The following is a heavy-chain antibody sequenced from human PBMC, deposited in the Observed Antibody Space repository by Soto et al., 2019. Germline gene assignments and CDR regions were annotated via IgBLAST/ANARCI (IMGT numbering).Heavy chain of an antibody. Sequence: EVQLVESGGGLVKPGGSLRLSCAASDFTITNAWMNWVRQAPGKGLEWVGRIKTKAEGGATDYAAPLKGRFTISRXXXXXXXXXXXXXXXXXXXXXYYCTTGSVEGVWGQGATVTVSS. J-gene: IGHJ6*02. CDR3: TTGSVEGV. D-gene: IGHD4-4*01. CDR2: IKTKAEGGAT. V-gene: IGHV3-15*07. CDR1: DFTITNAW.